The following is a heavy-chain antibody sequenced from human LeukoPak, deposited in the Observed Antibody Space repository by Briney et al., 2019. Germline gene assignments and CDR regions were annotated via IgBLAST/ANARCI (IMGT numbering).Heavy chain of an antibody. CDR3: ARGYLAYCGGDCYPDAFDI. Sequence: GGSLRLSCAASGFTFSSYEMNWVRQAPGKGLEWVSYISSSGSTIYYADSVKGRFTISRDNAKNSLYLQMNSLRAEDTAVYYCARGYLAYCGGDCYPDAFDIWGQGTMVTVSS. J-gene: IGHJ3*02. CDR2: ISSSGSTI. D-gene: IGHD2-21*02. V-gene: IGHV3-48*03. CDR1: GFTFSSYE.